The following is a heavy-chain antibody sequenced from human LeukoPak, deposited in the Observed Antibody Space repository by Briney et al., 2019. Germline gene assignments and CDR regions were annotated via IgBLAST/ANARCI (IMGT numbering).Heavy chain of an antibody. J-gene: IGHJ3*02. CDR3: ARGSRAPGFSSGWYQAFDS. CDR1: GFTHYDYG. V-gene: IGHV3-20*04. CDR2: INWYGGSI. D-gene: IGHD6-19*01. Sequence: RSGGSLRLSCAASGFTHYDYGMSWVRQAPRKGLEWVSGINWYGGSIGYADPVKGRFTISRDNAKNCLYLRMNSLRAEDTALYYCARGSRAPGFSSGWYQAFDSWLQGTMVTVCS.